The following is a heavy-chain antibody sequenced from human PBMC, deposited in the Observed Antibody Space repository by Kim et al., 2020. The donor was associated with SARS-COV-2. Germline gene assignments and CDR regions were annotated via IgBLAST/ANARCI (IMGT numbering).Heavy chain of an antibody. V-gene: IGHV4-59*01. Sequence: SETLSLTCTVSGGSISSYYWSWIRQPPGKGLEWIGYIYYSGSTNYNPALKSRVTISVDTSKNQFSLKLSSVTAADTAVYYCARVSILEWLLPPYGMDVWGQGTTVTVSS. CDR2: IYYSGST. J-gene: IGHJ6*02. CDR1: GGSISSYY. D-gene: IGHD3-3*01. CDR3: ARVSILEWLLPPYGMDV.